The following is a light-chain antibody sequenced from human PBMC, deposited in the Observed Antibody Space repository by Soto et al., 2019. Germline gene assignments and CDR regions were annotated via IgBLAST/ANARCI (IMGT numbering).Light chain of an antibody. CDR1: QDISNY. CDR3: QQYDNRPT. J-gene: IGKJ1*01. Sequence: IQISQSQSSLSASVGDRVTITCQASQDISNYLNWYQQKPGKAPKLLIYDASNLETGVPSRFSGSGSGTDFTFTISSLQPEDIATYYCQQYDNRPTFAQGTKVDI. CDR2: DAS. V-gene: IGKV1-33*01.